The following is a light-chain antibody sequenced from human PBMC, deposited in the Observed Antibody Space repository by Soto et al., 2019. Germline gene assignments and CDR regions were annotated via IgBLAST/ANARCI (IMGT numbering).Light chain of an antibody. V-gene: IGLV1-44*01. J-gene: IGLJ2*01. Sequence: QSVLTQPPSASGTPGQRVTISCSGGSSNIGSHTVNWYQQLPGTAPKLLIYANIQLPSGVPDRFSGSRSGTSASLAISGLQSEDEADYYCAAWDDSLNGPGVIFGGGTKLTVL. CDR3: AAWDDSLNGPGVI. CDR2: ANI. CDR1: SSNIGSHT.